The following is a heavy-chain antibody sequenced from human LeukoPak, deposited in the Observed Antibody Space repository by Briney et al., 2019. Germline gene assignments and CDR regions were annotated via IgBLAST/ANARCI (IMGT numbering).Heavy chain of an antibody. J-gene: IGHJ5*02. V-gene: IGHV1-69*13. CDR2: IIPIFGTA. D-gene: IGHD1-1*01. CDR1: GGTFSSYA. Sequence: ASVKVSCKASGGTFSSYAISWVRQAPGQGLEWMGGIIPIFGTANYAQKFQGRVTITADESTSTAYMELSSLRSEDTAVYYCASSLRQHNRFDPWGQGTLVTVSS. CDR3: ASSLRQHNRFDP.